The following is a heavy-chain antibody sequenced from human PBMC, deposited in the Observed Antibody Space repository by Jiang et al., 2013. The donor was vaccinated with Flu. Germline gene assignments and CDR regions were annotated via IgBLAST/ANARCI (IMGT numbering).Heavy chain of an antibody. CDR2: ISAYNGNT. J-gene: IGHJ4*02. V-gene: IGHV1-18*01. CDR3: ARDGDGYNEGTFFDY. D-gene: IGHD5-24*01. Sequence: EWMGWISAYNGNTNYAQKLQGRVTMTTDTSTSTAYMELRSLRSDDTAVYYCARDGDGYNEGTFFDYWGQGTLVTVSS.